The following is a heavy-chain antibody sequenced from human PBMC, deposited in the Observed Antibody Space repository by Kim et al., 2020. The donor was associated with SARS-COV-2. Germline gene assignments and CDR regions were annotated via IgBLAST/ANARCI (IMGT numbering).Heavy chain of an antibody. V-gene: IGHV4-39*01. CDR1: GGSISSSSYY. J-gene: IGHJ5*02. Sequence: SETLSLTCTVSGGSISSSSYYWGWIRQPPGKGLEWIGSIYYSGSTYYNPSLKSRVTISVDTSKNQFSLKLSSVTAADTAVYYCARLGRQLGARWFDPWGQGTLVTVSS. CDR2: IYYSGST. CDR3: ARLGRQLGARWFDP. D-gene: IGHD6-13*01.